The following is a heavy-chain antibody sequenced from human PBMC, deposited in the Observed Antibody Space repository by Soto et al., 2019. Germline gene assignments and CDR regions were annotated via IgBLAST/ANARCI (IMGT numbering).Heavy chain of an antibody. CDR3: ARVADCSGGSCHFSVDY. J-gene: IGHJ4*02. CDR2: SRNKVIGYTT. D-gene: IGHD2-15*01. CDR1: GLTLSDHC. Sequence: GGSLRLACASSGLTLSDHCMDWVRQAPGKVIEKIGRSRNKVIGYTTEYAASVKGRFTISRDDSKNSLYLQMNSLRTDATAVYYCARVADCSGGSCHFSVDYWGQGTLVTVSS. V-gene: IGHV3-72*01.